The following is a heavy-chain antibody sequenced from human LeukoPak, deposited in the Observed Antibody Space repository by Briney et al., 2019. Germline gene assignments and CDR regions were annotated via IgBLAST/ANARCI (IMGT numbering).Heavy chain of an antibody. Sequence: SVKVSCKASGGTFSSYTISWLRQAPGQGLEWMGRIIPILGIANYAQKFQGRVTITADKSTSTAYMELSSLRSEDTAVYYCARGTYYYDSRGSNPRWDYFDYWGQGTLVTVSS. CDR2: IIPILGIA. CDR3: ARGTYYYDSRGSNPRWDYFDY. D-gene: IGHD3-22*01. V-gene: IGHV1-69*02. J-gene: IGHJ4*02. CDR1: GGTFSSYT.